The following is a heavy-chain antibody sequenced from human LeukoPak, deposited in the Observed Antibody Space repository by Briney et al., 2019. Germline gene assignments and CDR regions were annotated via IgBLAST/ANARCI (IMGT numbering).Heavy chain of an antibody. Sequence: SETLSLTCTGSGGSISSSSYYWGWIRQPPGEGLEWMGSIYYRGSTYYNPSLKSRVTIAVDTSKNQFSLKLSSVTAADTAVYYCARVGYFYDCSGYADYWGQGTLVTVSS. CDR1: GGSISSSSYY. J-gene: IGHJ4*02. CDR2: IYYRGST. D-gene: IGHD3-22*01. CDR3: ARVGYFYDCSGYADY. V-gene: IGHV4-39*07.